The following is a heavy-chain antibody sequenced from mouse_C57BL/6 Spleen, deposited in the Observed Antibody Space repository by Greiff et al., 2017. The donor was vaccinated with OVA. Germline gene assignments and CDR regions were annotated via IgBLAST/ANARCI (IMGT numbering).Heavy chain of an antibody. Sequence: QVQLQQSGAELVRPGASVTLSCKASGYTFTAYEMHWVKQTPVHGLEWIGAIDPDTGGTAYNQKFKGKAILTAEKSSSTAYMELRSLTAEDSAVYCCTRPLYDDTWFGDWGQGTLVTVSA. CDR3: TRPLYDDTWFGD. CDR1: GYTFTAYE. V-gene: IGHV1-15*01. D-gene: IGHD2-3*01. CDR2: IDPDTGGT. J-gene: IGHJ3*01.